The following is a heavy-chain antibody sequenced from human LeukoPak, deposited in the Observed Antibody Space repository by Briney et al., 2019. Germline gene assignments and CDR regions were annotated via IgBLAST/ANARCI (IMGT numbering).Heavy chain of an antibody. CDR1: GFTFNSFA. CDR2: IWYGGSNK. V-gene: IGHV3-33*01. D-gene: IGHD3-9*01. Sequence: PGGSLRLSCAASGFTFNSFAMHWVRQAPGKGLEWVAVIWYGGSNKYYADSVKGRFTISRDNSKNTLYLQMNSLRAEDTAVYYCARGLTGWGYWGQGTLVTVSS. CDR3: ARGLTGWGY. J-gene: IGHJ4*02.